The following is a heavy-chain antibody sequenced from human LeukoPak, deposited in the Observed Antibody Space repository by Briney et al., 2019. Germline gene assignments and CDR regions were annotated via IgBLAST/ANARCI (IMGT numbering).Heavy chain of an antibody. CDR2: ISPNSGGT. CDR1: GYTFTDYY. Sequence: ASVKVSCKASGYTFTDYYMHWVRQAPGQGLEWMGWISPNSGGTNYAQKFQGRVTMTRDTSISTAYMELSRLRSDDTAVYYCARDYVGDNWFDPWGQGILVTVSS. D-gene: IGHD3-16*01. CDR3: ARDYVGDNWFDP. J-gene: IGHJ5*02. V-gene: IGHV1-2*02.